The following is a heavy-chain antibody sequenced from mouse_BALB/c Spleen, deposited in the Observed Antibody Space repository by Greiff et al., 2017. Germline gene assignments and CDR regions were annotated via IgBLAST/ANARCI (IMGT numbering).Heavy chain of an antibody. V-gene: IGHV1-80*01. D-gene: IGHD2-1*01. J-gene: IGHJ4*01. CDR2: IYPGDGDT. CDR1: GYAFSSYW. CDR3: ARNYGNYYPYYYAMDY. Sequence: QVQLQQSGAELVRPGSSVKISCKASGYAFSSYWMNWVKQRPGQGLEWIGQIYPGDGDTNYNGKFKGKATLTADKSSSTAYMQLSSLTSEDSAVYFCARNYGNYYPYYYAMDYWGQGTSVTVSS.